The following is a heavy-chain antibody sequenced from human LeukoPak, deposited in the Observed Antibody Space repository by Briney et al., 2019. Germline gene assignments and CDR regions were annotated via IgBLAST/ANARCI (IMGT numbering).Heavy chain of an antibody. D-gene: IGHD6-13*01. CDR2: INPSGGST. V-gene: IGHV1-46*01. J-gene: IGHJ4*02. CDR3: ARWVVAAGHFDY. CDR1: GYTFTSYY. Sequence: ASVKVSCKASGYTFTSYYMHWVRQAPGQGLEWMGIINPSGGSTSYAQKFQGRVTMTRDTSTSTAYMELSSLRSEDTAVYYCARWVVAAGHFDYWGQGTLVTVSS.